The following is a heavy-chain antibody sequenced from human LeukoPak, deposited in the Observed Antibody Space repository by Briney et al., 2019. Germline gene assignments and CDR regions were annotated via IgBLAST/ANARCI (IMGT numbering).Heavy chain of an antibody. J-gene: IGHJ6*03. V-gene: IGHV1-69*13. CDR2: IIPIFGTA. D-gene: IGHD4-11*01. CDR3: ASNSNDYYYYYYMDV. CDR1: GGTFSSYA. Sequence: GASVKVSCKASGGTFSSYAISWVRQAPGQGLEWMGGIIPIFGTANYAQEFQGRVTITADESTSTAYMELSSLRSEDTAVYYCASNSNDYYYYYYMDVWGKGTTVTVSS.